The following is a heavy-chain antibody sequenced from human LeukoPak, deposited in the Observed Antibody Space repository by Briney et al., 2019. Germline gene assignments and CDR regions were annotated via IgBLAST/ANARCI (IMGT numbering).Heavy chain of an antibody. CDR2: IKSNADGGTP. CDR1: GFSFMNAW. V-gene: IGHV3-15*01. Sequence: GGSLRLSCAASGFSFMNAWMIWVRQAPGKGLEWVGRIKSNADGGTPDYAAPARGRFTISRDDSKNTPYLQMNSLKTGDTAVYYCTTFYHEYSPYWGRGTLVTVSS. J-gene: IGHJ4*02. CDR3: TTFYHEYSPY. D-gene: IGHD2/OR15-2a*01.